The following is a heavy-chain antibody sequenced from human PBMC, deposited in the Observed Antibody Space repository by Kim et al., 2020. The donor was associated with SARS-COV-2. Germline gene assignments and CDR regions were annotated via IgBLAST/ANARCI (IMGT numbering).Heavy chain of an antibody. CDR1: GGSISSYY. CDR2: IYYSGST. CDR3: ARSESESDYYYYYGMDV. V-gene: IGHV4-59*08. J-gene: IGHJ6*02. Sequence: SETLSLTCTVSGGSISSYYWSWIRQPPGKGLEWIGYIYYSGSTNYNPSLKSRVTISVDTSKNQFSLKLSSVTAADTAVYYCARSESESDYYYYYGMDVWGQGTTVTVSS.